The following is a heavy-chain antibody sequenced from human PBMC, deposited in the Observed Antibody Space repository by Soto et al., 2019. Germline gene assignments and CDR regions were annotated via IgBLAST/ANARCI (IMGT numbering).Heavy chain of an antibody. D-gene: IGHD4-17*01. CDR3: AKFKTPLYGDCGVWGDYYYYGMDV. Sequence: GGSLRLSCAASGFTFSSYAMSWVRQAPGKGLEWVSAISGSGGSTYYADSVKGRFTISRDNSKNTLYLQMNSLRAEDTAVYYCAKFKTPLYGDCGVWGDYYYYGMDVWGQGTTVTVSS. CDR1: GFTFSSYA. V-gene: IGHV3-23*01. J-gene: IGHJ6*02. CDR2: ISGSGGST.